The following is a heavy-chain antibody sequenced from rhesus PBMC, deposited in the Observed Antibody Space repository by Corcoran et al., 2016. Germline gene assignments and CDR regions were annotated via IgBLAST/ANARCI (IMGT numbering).Heavy chain of an antibody. V-gene: IGHV4S10*01. CDR1: GGSIRDSYR. CDR2: ISGSSKNT. J-gene: IGHJ3*01. Sequence: QVQLQESGPGVVKPSETMSLTCAVSGGSIRDSYRCSWIRQPPGKGLEWIGDISGSSKNTNYNPSLKSRVTISKDTSKNQFSLKLSSVTAADTAVDYCARGLGGGRNDAFDFWGQGLRVTVSS. D-gene: IGHD3-34*01. CDR3: ARGLGGGRNDAFDF.